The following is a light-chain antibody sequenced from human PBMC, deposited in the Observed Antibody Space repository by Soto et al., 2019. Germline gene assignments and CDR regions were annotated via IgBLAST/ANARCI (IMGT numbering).Light chain of an antibody. CDR2: AAS. CDR1: QTISSW. Sequence: DIQMTQSPSTLSGSVVDRVTITCRASQTISSWLAWYQQKPGKAPKRLIYAASSLQSGVPSRFSGSGSGTEFTLTISSLQPEDFATDYCLQHNSYPWTFGQGTKV. V-gene: IGKV1-5*01. J-gene: IGKJ1*01. CDR3: LQHNSYPWT.